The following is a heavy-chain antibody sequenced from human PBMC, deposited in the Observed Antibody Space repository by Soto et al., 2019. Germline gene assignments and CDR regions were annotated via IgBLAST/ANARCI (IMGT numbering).Heavy chain of an antibody. Sequence: GGSLRLSCAASGFTFSSYAMSWVRQAPGKGLEWVSAISGSGGSTYYADSVKGRFTISRDNSKNTLYLQMNSLRAEDTAVYYCAKDRNTFGGVIVYYFDYWGQGTLVTVSS. CDR1: GFTFSSYA. V-gene: IGHV3-23*01. CDR3: AKDRNTFGGVIVYYFDY. D-gene: IGHD3-16*02. J-gene: IGHJ4*02. CDR2: ISGSGGST.